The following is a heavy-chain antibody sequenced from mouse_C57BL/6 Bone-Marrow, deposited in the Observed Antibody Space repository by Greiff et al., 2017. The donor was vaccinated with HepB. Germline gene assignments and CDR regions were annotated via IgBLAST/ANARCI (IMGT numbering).Heavy chain of an antibody. Sequence: QVQLQQPGAELVKPGASVKMSCKASGYTFTSYWITWVKQRPGQGLEWIGDIYPGSGSTNYNEKFKSKATLTVDTSSSTAYMQLSSLTSEDSAVYYCARGPLKPRYFDVWGTGTTVTVSS. J-gene: IGHJ1*03. CDR3: ARGPLKPRYFDV. CDR2: IYPGSGST. CDR1: GYTFTSYW. D-gene: IGHD6-1*01. V-gene: IGHV1-55*01.